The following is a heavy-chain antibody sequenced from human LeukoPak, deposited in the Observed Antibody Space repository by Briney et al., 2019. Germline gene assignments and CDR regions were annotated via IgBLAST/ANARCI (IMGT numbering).Heavy chain of an antibody. CDR1: GYTFTAYY. V-gene: IGHV1-2*06. D-gene: IGHD5-18*01. CDR3: ARDRSGYSYGEPLDY. Sequence: RASVKVSCKASGYTFTAYYMHLVRQAPGQGLEWMGRISSNTGGADYAQKFQGRVTMTRDTSKSTVYMELSWLRSDDTAVYYCARDRSGYSYGEPLDYRGQGTQVTVSS. J-gene: IGHJ4*02. CDR2: ISSNTGGA.